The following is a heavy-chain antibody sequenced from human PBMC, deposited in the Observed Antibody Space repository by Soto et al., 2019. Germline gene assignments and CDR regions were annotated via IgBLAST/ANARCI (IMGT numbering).Heavy chain of an antibody. CDR2: INAGNGNT. D-gene: IGHD2-2*01. CDR3: ARAPPLGYCSITSCTEYYFDY. J-gene: IGHJ4*02. CDR1: GYTFTSYA. Sequence: QVQLVQSGAEVKKPGASVKVSCKASGYTFTSYAMHWVRQAPGQRLEWMGWINAGNGNTKYSQKFQGRVTITRDTCGGTAYIELSRLRSEDTAVYYYARAPPLGYCSITSCTEYYFDYWGQGTLVTVSS. V-gene: IGHV1-3*01.